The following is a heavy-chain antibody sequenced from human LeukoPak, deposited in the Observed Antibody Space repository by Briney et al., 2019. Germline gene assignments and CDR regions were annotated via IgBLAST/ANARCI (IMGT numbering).Heavy chain of an antibody. J-gene: IGHJ6*03. Sequence: SETLSLTCTVSGGSISSGSYYWSWIRQPAGTRLEWIGRIHSSGSTNYNPSLKSRVTISVDTSKNQFSLKLSSVTAADTAVYYCARENDYSNYYYYMDVWGKGTTVTVSS. CDR3: ARENDYSNYYYYMDV. CDR1: GGSISSGSYY. D-gene: IGHD4-11*01. CDR2: IHSSGST. V-gene: IGHV4-61*02.